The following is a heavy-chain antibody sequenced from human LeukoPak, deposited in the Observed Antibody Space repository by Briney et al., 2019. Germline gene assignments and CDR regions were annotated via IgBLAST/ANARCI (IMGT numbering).Heavy chain of an antibody. CDR1: GGSISSGDFY. CDR3: VGTDSSGEGGYFDY. Sequence: PSETLSLTCTVSGGSISSGDFYWSWIRQPPGKGLEWIGYIYYSGSTYYNPSLKSRVTMSVDTSKNHFSLKLSSVTAADTAVYYCVGTDSSGEGGYFDYWGQGTLVTVSS. J-gene: IGHJ4*02. V-gene: IGHV4-30-4*01. CDR2: IYYSGST. D-gene: IGHD3-22*01.